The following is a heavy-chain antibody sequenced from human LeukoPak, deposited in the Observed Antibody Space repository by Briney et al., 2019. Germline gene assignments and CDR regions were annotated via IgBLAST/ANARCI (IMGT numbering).Heavy chain of an antibody. Sequence: GESLKISCKGSGYYFNNYWITWVRQMPGKGLEWMGIIYPDDSQTRYSPSFQGQVTISADKSIRTAYLQWRSLKASDTAMYYCARRGYYDGSGYYPKYFQHWGQGTLVTVSS. CDR1: GYYFNNYW. CDR3: ARRGYYDGSGYYPKYFQH. CDR2: IYPDDSQT. D-gene: IGHD3-22*01. V-gene: IGHV5-51*01. J-gene: IGHJ1*01.